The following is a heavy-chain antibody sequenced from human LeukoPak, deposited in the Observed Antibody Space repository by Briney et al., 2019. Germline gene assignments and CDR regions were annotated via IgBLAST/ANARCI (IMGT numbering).Heavy chain of an antibody. V-gene: IGHV1-69*05. CDR3: ARPDTSEGSPFEY. J-gene: IGHJ4*02. CDR1: GGTFSSYA. CDR2: IIPIFGTA. Sequence: SVKVSCKASGGTFSSYAISWVRQAPGQGLEWMGGIIPIFGTANYAQKLQGRVTITRGTSASTASLEVSSLRSEDTAVYYCARPDTSEGSPFEYWGQGTLVTVSS. D-gene: IGHD5-18*01.